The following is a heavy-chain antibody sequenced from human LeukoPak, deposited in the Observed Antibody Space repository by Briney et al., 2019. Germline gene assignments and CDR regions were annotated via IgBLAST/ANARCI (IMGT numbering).Heavy chain of an antibody. D-gene: IGHD5-18*01. J-gene: IGHJ4*02. CDR3: AGDLRGYSFIDY. V-gene: IGHV3-21*01. CDR1: GSTFSSYS. CDR2: ISSSSSYI. Sequence: GGSLRLSCAASGSTFSSYSMNWVRQAPGKGLEWVSSISSSSSYIYYADSVKGRFTISRDNAKNSLYLQMNSLRAEDTAVYYCAGDLRGYSFIDYWGQGTLVTVSS.